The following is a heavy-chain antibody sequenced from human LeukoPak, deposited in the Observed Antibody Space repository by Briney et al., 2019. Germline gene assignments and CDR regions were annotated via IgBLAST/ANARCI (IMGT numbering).Heavy chain of an antibody. D-gene: IGHD3-9*01. Sequence: ASVKVSCKASGYTFTVYYMHWVRQAPGQGLEWMGWINPNSGGTNYAQKFQGRVTITRDTSISTAYMELSRLRSDDTAVYYCARGAGYDILTGYYKEDAFDIWGQGTMVTVSS. CDR1: GYTFTVYY. CDR3: ARGAGYDILTGYYKEDAFDI. V-gene: IGHV1-2*02. J-gene: IGHJ3*02. CDR2: INPNSGGT.